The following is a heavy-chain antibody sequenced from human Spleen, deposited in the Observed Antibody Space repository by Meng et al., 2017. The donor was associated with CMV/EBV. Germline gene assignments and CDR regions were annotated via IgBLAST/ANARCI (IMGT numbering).Heavy chain of an antibody. D-gene: IGHD3-22*01. CDR2: ISGGGGST. CDR3: AKDQGPYYHDSSGYFDY. Sequence: GESLKISCAASGFTFSNYAMSWVRQAPGKGLEWVSGISGGGGSTYYADSVKGRFTISRDNSKNTLYLQMNSLRAEDTAVYYCAKDQGPYYHDSSGYFDYWGQGALVTVSS. V-gene: IGHV3-23*01. J-gene: IGHJ4*02. CDR1: GFTFSNYA.